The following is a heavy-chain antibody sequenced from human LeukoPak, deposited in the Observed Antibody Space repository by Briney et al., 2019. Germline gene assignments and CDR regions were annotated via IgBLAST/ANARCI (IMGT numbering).Heavy chain of an antibody. CDR1: GGTFSSYA. CDR3: ARTYCSSTSCYIREVGEYFQH. Sequence: SVKVSCKAYGGTFSSYAISWVRQAPGQGLEWMGGIIPIFGTANYAQKFQGRVTITADESTSTAYMELSSLRSEDTAVYYCARTYCSSTSCYIREVGEYFQHWGQGTLVTVSS. J-gene: IGHJ1*01. D-gene: IGHD2-2*02. V-gene: IGHV1-69*13. CDR2: IIPIFGTA.